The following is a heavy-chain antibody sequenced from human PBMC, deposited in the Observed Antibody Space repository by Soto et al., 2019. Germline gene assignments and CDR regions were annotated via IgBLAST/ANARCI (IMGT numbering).Heavy chain of an antibody. Sequence: SETLSLTCTVSGGSISSSSYYWGWIRQPPGKGLEWIGSIYYSGSTNYNPSLKSRVTISVDTSKNQFSLKLSSVTAADTAVYYCARDGRDSSGYQYFDYWGQGTLVTVSS. D-gene: IGHD3-22*01. J-gene: IGHJ4*02. CDR1: GGSISSSSYY. CDR2: IYYSGST. V-gene: IGHV4-39*07. CDR3: ARDGRDSSGYQYFDY.